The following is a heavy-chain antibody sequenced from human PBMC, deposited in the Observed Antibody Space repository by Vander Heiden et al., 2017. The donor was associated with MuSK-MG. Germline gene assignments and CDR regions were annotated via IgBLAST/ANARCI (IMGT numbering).Heavy chain of an antibody. CDR2: INRIGST. J-gene: IGHJ4*02. CDR3: ARSLPGTTVAGGLRDY. D-gene: IGHD6-19*01. V-gene: IGHV4-34*02. Sequence: QVQLQLWGAALLKPSETLSLTCPVHGGCLSDYYWSWIRQPPGKGLEWIGEINRIGSTNYNPSLKSRVTMSVDTSKNQFSLRLRSVTAADTAVYYCARSLPGTTVAGGLRDYWGQGNRVTISA. CDR1: GGCLSDYY.